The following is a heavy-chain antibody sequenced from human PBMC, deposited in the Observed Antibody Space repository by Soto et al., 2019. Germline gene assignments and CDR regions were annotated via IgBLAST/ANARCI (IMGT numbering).Heavy chain of an antibody. J-gene: IGHJ3*02. D-gene: IGHD6-19*01. CDR1: GFTFSSYA. CDR2: ISGSGGTT. V-gene: IGHV3-23*01. CDR3: ANTAHGWFSACDS. Sequence: EVQLLESGGGLVQPGGSLRLSCAASGFTFSSYAMSWVRQAPGKGLEWVSAISGSGGTTYYADSVKGRFTFSRDNSKNTLYLQMNSLRAEYAAVYYCANTAHGWFSACDSWGQGTMVTVSS.